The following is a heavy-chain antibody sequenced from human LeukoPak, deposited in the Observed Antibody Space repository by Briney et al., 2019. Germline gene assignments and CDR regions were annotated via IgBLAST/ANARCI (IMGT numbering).Heavy chain of an antibody. V-gene: IGHV3-48*01. D-gene: IGHD1-26*01. J-gene: IGHJ4*02. Sequence: PGGSLRLSCAASGFTFSSYSMNWVRQAPGKGLEWVSYISSSSSTIYYADSVKGRFTISRDNAKNSLYLQMNSLRAEDTAVYYCARRGVGDYWGQGTLVTVSS. CDR1: GFTFSSYS. CDR2: ISSSSSTI. CDR3: ARRGVGDY.